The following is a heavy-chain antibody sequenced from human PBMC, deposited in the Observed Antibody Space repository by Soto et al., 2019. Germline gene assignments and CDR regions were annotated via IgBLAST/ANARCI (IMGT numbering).Heavy chain of an antibody. Sequence: QVQLVQSGAEVKKPGSSVKVSCKASGGTFSSYAISWVRQAPGQGLEWMGGIIPIFGTANYAQKFQGRVTITADESTSTAYMELSSLGSEDTAVYYCARALRRHIVVVTAPLYYYYGMDVWGQGTTVTVSS. V-gene: IGHV1-69*01. CDR1: GGTFSSYA. J-gene: IGHJ6*02. CDR2: IIPIFGTA. CDR3: ARALRRHIVVVTAPLYYYYGMDV. D-gene: IGHD2-21*02.